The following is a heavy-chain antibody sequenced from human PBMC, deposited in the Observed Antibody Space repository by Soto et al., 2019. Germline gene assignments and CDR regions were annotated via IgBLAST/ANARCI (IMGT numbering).Heavy chain of an antibody. CDR1: GGSISGSY. CDR3: ARSVAVPGAHIDY. CDR2: VYYTGST. J-gene: IGHJ4*02. V-gene: IGHV4-59*01. Sequence: SETLSPTCSVSGGSISGSYWSWIRQSPGKGLEWLGYVYYTGSTNYSPSLRSRVSISVDTSKNEFSLRLSSVTAADTAVYFCARSVAVPGAHIDYWGQGTQVTVSS. D-gene: IGHD6-19*01.